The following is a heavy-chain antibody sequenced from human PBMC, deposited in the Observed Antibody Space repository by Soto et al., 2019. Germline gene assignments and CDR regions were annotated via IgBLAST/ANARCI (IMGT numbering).Heavy chain of an antibody. J-gene: IGHJ4*02. CDR2: VYKTGNT. CDR1: GVSITSSGYY. Sequence: QVHLQESGPGLVKPSQTLSLTCNVSGVSITSSGYYWSWIRQFPGKGLEWIGYVYKTGNTYYNPSLQGRITMSVDRSKNHFSLKMTSMTAADTAIYYCAREGFCSDGGCHRTHYFDYWGQGTLVTVSS. V-gene: IGHV4-31*03. CDR3: AREGFCSDGGCHRTHYFDY. D-gene: IGHD2-8*01.